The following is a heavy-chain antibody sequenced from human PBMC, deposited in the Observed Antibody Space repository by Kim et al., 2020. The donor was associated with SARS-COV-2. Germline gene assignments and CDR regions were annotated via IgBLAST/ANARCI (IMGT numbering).Heavy chain of an antibody. CDR3: ARGGLVTMVRGGTGWFDP. V-gene: IGHV1-69*13. Sequence: SVKVSCKASGGTFSSYAISWVRQAPGQGLEWMGGIIPIFGTANYAQKFQGRVTITADESTSTAYMELSSLRSEDTAVYYCARGGLVTMVRGGTGWFDPWGQGTLVTVSS. J-gene: IGHJ5*02. CDR1: GGTFSSYA. D-gene: IGHD3-10*01. CDR2: IIPIFGTA.